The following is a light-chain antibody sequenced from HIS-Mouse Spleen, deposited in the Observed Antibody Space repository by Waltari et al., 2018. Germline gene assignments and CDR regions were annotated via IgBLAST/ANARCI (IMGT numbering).Light chain of an antibody. V-gene: IGLV2-23*01. Sequence: QSALTQPASVSGSPGQSITISCTGTSSDVGSYNLVSWYQQHPGKAPKLMIYEGSKRPSGVSKRFSGSKSGNTASLTISGLQAEDEADYYCCSYAGSSTFVVFGGGTKLTVL. CDR2: EGS. J-gene: IGLJ2*01. CDR3: CSYAGSSTFVV. CDR1: SSDVGSYNL.